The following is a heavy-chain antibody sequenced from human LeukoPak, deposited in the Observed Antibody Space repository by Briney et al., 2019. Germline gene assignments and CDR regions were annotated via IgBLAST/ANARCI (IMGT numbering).Heavy chain of an antibody. D-gene: IGHD3-16*02. Sequence: PSETLSLTCDVSGGSFSGHYWSWIRQPPGKGLEWIGESNESGSTNYNPSLKSRVTISIDTSKNQFSLNLSSVTAADTAVYYCARVGDYVWGNYRYVGSYFDYWGQGTLVTVSS. V-gene: IGHV4-34*01. CDR2: SNESGST. CDR3: ARVGDYVWGNYRYVGSYFDY. CDR1: GGSFSGHY. J-gene: IGHJ4*02.